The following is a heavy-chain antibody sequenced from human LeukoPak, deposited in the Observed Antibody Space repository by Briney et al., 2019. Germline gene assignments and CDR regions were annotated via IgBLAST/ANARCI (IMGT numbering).Heavy chain of an antibody. V-gene: IGHV1-2*06. CDR3: ARGGPSNGYNLGDLDY. D-gene: IGHD5-24*01. CDR2: INPNSGGT. J-gene: IGHJ4*02. CDR1: GYTFTGYY. Sequence: ASVKVSCKASGYTFTGYYMHWVRQAPGQGLEWMGRINPNSGGTNYAQKFQGRVTMTRDTSISTAYMELSSLRSEDTAVYYCARGGPSNGYNLGDLDYWGQGTLVTVSS.